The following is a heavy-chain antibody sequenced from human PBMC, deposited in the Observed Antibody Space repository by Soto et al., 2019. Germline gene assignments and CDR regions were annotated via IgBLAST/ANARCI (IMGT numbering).Heavy chain of an antibody. J-gene: IGHJ5*02. Sequence: GASVKVSCKASGYTFTSYDINWVRQAPGKGLEWMGGFDPEDGETIYAQKFQGRVTMTGDTSTDTAYMELSSLRSEDTAVYYCATTKSYYDFWSGYYNRWFDPWGQGTLVTVSS. CDR2: FDPEDGET. D-gene: IGHD3-3*01. CDR1: GYTFTSYD. V-gene: IGHV1-24*01. CDR3: ATTKSYYDFWSGYYNRWFDP.